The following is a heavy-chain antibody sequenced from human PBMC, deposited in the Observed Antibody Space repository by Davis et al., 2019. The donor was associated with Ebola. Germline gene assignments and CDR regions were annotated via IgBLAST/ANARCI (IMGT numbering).Heavy chain of an antibody. J-gene: IGHJ6*02. V-gene: IGHV3-30*03. CDR1: GFTFSSYG. CDR3: ARGHDYGGKRGPEAYYYYYGMDV. Sequence: PGGSLRLSCAASGFTFSSYGMHWVRQAPGKGLEWVAVISYDGSNKYYADSVKGRFTISRDNSKNTLYLQMNSLRAEDTAVYHCARGHDYGGKRGPEAYYYYYGMDVWGQGTTVTVSS. CDR2: ISYDGSNK. D-gene: IGHD4-23*01.